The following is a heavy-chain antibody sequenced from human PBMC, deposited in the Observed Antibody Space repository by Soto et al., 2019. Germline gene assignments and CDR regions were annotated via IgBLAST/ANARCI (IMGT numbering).Heavy chain of an antibody. D-gene: IGHD3-10*01. CDR2: INPILSMS. J-gene: IGHJ4*02. V-gene: IGHV1-69*02. CDR3: ASSYGSGYRAFDY. Sequence: QVQLVQSGAEVKKPGSSVRVSCKASGDTFTFYSINWVRQAPGLGLEWVGRINPILSMSNYAQRFQGRVTMTSDXXTSTAYMELSSLRSEDTAMYYCASSYGSGYRAFDYWGQGALVTVSS. CDR1: GDTFTFYS.